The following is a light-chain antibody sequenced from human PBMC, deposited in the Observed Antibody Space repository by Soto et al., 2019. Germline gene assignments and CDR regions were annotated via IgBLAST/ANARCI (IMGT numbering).Light chain of an antibody. CDR2: DVS. V-gene: IGLV2-14*01. Sequence: QSALTQPASVSGSPGQSITISCTGTSSDVGGYNYVSWYQQHPGKAPKLMIYDVSNRPSGVSNRFSGSKSGNTASLTISGLPVEDEADYYCSSYTSSSTVVFGGGTQLTVL. CDR1: SSDVGGYNY. CDR3: SSYTSSSTVV. J-gene: IGLJ2*01.